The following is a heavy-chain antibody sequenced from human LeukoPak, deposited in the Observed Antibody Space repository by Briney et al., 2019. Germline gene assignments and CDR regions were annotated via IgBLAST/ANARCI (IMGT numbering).Heavy chain of an antibody. CDR3: ARAGSGWPTGGTHAFDI. D-gene: IGHD6-19*01. J-gene: IGHJ3*02. CDR1: GGSISSGGYY. V-gene: IGHV4-30-2*01. Sequence: TLSLTCTVSGGSISSGGYYWSWIRQPPGKGLEWIGYIYHSGSTYYNPSLKSRVTISVDRSKNQFSLKLSSVTAADTAVYYCARAGSGWPTGGTHAFDIWGQGTMVTVSS. CDR2: IYHSGST.